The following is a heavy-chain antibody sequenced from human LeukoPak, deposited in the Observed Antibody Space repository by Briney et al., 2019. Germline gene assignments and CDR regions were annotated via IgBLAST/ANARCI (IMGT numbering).Heavy chain of an antibody. CDR3: ARDAMSSVTTSPYYFDY. V-gene: IGHV1-3*03. J-gene: IGHJ4*02. D-gene: IGHD4-17*01. CDR2: INTGNGNT. Sequence: ASVKVSCKASGYTFTSYAMHWVRQAPGQRLEWMGWINTGNGNTKYSQEFQGRVTLTRDTSTSTVYMELSSLRSEDTAVYYCARDAMSSVTTSPYYFDYWGQGTLVTVSS. CDR1: GYTFTSYA.